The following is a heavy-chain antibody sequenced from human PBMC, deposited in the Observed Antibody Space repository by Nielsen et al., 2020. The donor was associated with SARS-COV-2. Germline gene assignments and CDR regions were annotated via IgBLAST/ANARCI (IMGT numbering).Heavy chain of an antibody. V-gene: IGHV1-69*04. D-gene: IGHD3-16*02. J-gene: IGHJ4*02. CDR2: IIPILGIA. CDR3: ARDLGEITFGGVIVS. Sequence: SVKVSCKASGYTFTSYAISWVRQAPGQGLEWMGRIIPILGIANYAQKFQGRVTITADKSTSTAYMELSSLRSEDTAVYYCARDLGEITFGGVIVSWGQGTLVTVSS. CDR1: GYTFTSYA.